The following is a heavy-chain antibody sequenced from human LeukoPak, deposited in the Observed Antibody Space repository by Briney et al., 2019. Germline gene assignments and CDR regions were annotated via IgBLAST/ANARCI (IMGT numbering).Heavy chain of an antibody. D-gene: IGHD2-2*01. J-gene: IGHJ3*02. CDR1: GFSFSTYV. CDR3: ARSDIVVVPAAMSDAFDI. V-gene: IGHV3-23*01. CDR2: IIATGDST. Sequence: GGSLRLSCAASGFSFSTYVMSWVRQTPGKGLEWVSSIIATGDSTYYADSVKGRFTISRDNSKNTLYLQMNSLRAEDTAVYYCARSDIVVVPAAMSDAFDIWGQGTLVTVSS.